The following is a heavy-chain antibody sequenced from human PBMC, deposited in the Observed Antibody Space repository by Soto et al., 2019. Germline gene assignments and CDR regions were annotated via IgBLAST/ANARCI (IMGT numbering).Heavy chain of an antibody. CDR1: GFTFSSYG. CDR2: ISYDGSNK. V-gene: IGHV3-30*18. Sequence: QVQLVESGGGVVQPGRSLRLSCAASGFTFSSYGMHWVRQAPGKGLEWVAVISYDGSNKYYADSVKGRFTISRDNSKNTLYLQMNSLRAEDTAVYYCAKDPIAHPDYGDYASYYYCGMDVWGQGTTVTVSS. J-gene: IGHJ6*02. D-gene: IGHD4-17*01. CDR3: AKDPIAHPDYGDYASYYYCGMDV.